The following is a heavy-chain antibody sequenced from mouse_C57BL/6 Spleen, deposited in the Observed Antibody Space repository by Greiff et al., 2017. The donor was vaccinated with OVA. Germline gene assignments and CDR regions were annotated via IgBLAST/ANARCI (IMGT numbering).Heavy chain of an antibody. CDR2: ILPGSGST. CDR3: ARRGTPYAMDY. V-gene: IGHV1-9*01. CDR1: GYTFTGYW. D-gene: IGHD3-3*01. J-gene: IGHJ4*01. Sequence: VQVVESGAELMKPGASVKLSCKATGYTFTGYWIEWVKQRPGHGLEWIGEILPGSGSTNYNEKFKGKATFTADTSSNTAYMQLSSLTTEDSAIYYCARRGTPYAMDYWGQGTSVTVSS.